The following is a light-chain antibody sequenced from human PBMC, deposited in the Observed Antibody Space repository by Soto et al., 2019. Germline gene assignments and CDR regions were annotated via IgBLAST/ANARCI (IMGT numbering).Light chain of an antibody. CDR1: QTVNRHY. J-gene: IGKJ1*01. Sequence: EIVLTQSPGTLALSLGDGATLSCRASQTVNRHYVAWYHQKPGQPPRLLIYGVSNRATGVPDRFSGGGSGTEFTLTIVRLEPDDFGTYYCQQYIDSPRTFGQGTRVEVK. CDR2: GVS. V-gene: IGKV3-20*01. CDR3: QQYIDSPRT.